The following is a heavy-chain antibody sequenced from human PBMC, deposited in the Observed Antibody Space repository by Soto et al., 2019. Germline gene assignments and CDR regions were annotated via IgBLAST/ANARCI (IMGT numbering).Heavy chain of an antibody. J-gene: IGHJ3*02. V-gene: IGHV3-9*01. CDR2: ISWNSGSI. CDR3: AKDMFGGYGDYGLSAFDI. CDR1: GFTFDDYA. D-gene: IGHD4-17*01. Sequence: LRLSCAASGFTFDDYAMHWVRQAPGKGLEWVSGISWNSGSIGYADSVKGRFTISRDNAKNSLYLQMNSLRAEDTALYYCAKDMFGGYGDYGLSAFDIRGQGTTVTVSS.